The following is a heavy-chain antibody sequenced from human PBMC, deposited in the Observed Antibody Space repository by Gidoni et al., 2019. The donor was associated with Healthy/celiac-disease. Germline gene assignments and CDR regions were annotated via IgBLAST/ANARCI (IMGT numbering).Heavy chain of an antibody. Sequence: QVQLQQWGAGLLKPSETLSLTCAVYGGSFSGYYWSWIRQPPGKGLEWIGEINHSGSTNYNPSLKSRVTISVDTSKNQFSLKLSSVTAADTAVYYCATRYSYGYSPYYYYGMDVWGQGTTVTVSS. CDR1: GGSFSGYY. CDR3: ATRYSYGYSPYYYYGMDV. CDR2: INHSGST. V-gene: IGHV4-34*01. J-gene: IGHJ6*02. D-gene: IGHD5-18*01.